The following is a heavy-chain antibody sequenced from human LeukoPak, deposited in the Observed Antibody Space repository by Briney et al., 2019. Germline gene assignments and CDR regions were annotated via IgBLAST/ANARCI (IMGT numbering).Heavy chain of an antibody. Sequence: SQTLSLTCAISGDSVSSNSAAWNWIRQSPSRGLEWLGRTYYRFKWYNDYAVSVKSRITINPDTSKNQFSLQLNSVTSEDTAVYYCARHYYGSGSSFYLGYWGQGTLVTVSS. CDR2: TYYRFKWYN. D-gene: IGHD3-10*01. V-gene: IGHV6-1*01. CDR1: GDSVSSNSAA. J-gene: IGHJ4*02. CDR3: ARHYYGSGSSFYLGY.